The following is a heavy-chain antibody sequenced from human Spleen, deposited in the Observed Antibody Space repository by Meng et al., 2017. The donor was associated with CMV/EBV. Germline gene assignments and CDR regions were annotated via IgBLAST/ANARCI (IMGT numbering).Heavy chain of an antibody. D-gene: IGHD3-3*01. Sequence: GGSLRLSCAASGFTFSGYWMYWVRQAPGKGLVGVSRTNTDGSSTTFADSVKGRFTVSRDNAKNTVYLQMNSLRAEDTAVYFCARQAYDFWSALDYWGQGTLVTVSS. CDR1: GFTFSGYW. CDR2: TNTDGSST. V-gene: IGHV3-74*01. CDR3: ARQAYDFWSALDY. J-gene: IGHJ4*02.